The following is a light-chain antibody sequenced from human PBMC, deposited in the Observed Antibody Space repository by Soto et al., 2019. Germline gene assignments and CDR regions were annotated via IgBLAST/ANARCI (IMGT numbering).Light chain of an antibody. Sequence: DIRMTQSPSSLSAPVGDRVTITCRASQSISSYLNWYQQKPGKAPKLLIYAASSLQSGVPSRFSGSGSGTEFTLTIISLQPDDFATYYCQQAASFPITFGQGTGLEIK. V-gene: IGKV1-39*01. CDR1: QSISSY. CDR3: QQAASFPIT. J-gene: IGKJ5*01. CDR2: AAS.